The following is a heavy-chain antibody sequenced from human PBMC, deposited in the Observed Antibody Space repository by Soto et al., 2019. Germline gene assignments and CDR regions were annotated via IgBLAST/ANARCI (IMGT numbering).Heavy chain of an antibody. J-gene: IGHJ4*02. D-gene: IGHD2-15*01. Sequence: DVQLVESGGGLVQPGRSLRLSCAASGFTFDDYAMHWVRQAPGKGLEWVSGISWNSDNIGYADSVKGRFAISRNNAKTXRXXQMDSRRADDTALYYCAKGPVRYCRGGRCYNYFFYSGQGTLVTVSS. CDR3: AKGPVRYCRGGRCYNYFFY. V-gene: IGHV3-9*01. CDR1: GFTFDDYA. CDR2: ISWNSDNI.